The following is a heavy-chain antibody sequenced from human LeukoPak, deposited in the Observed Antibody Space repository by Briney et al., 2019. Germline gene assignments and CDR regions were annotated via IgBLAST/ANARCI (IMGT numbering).Heavy chain of an antibody. D-gene: IGHD3-10*01. Sequence: PGESLQISCKGSGYSFTSYWIGWVRQMPGKGLEWMGIIYPGDSDTRYSPSFQGQVTISADKSISTAYLQWSSLKASDTAMYYCARSVWFGEFAGYYYGMDVWGQGTTVTVSS. J-gene: IGHJ6*02. V-gene: IGHV5-51*01. CDR3: ARSVWFGEFAGYYYGMDV. CDR1: GYSFTSYW. CDR2: IYPGDSDT.